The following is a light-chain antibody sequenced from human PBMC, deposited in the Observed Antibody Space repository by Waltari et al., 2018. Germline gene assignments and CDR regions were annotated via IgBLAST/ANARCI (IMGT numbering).Light chain of an antibody. CDR1: QSVSSY. Sequence: EIVLTQSPATLSLSPGEMATLSCKASQSVSSYLACYQQKPGQAPRLLIYSASNRATGLPARFSGSGSGTDFTLTISSLEPEDFAVYYCQQRSNWPRTFGQGTKVEI. J-gene: IGKJ1*01. V-gene: IGKV3-11*01. CDR2: SAS. CDR3: QQRSNWPRT.